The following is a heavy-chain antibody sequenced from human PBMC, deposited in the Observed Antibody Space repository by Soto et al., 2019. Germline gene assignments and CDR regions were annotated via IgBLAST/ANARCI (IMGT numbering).Heavy chain of an antibody. D-gene: IGHD2-21*02. CDR3: ASTLAYCGGDCYSYYYYYGMDF. V-gene: IGHV1-2*02. CDR2: INPNSGGT. J-gene: IGHJ6*02. CDR1: GYTFTGYY. Sequence: ASVKVSCKASGYTFTGYYMHWVRQAPGQGLEWMGWINPNSGGTNYAQKFQGRVTMTRDTSISTAYMELSRLRSDDTAVYYCASTLAYCGGDCYSYYYYYGMDFWGQGTTVTVSS.